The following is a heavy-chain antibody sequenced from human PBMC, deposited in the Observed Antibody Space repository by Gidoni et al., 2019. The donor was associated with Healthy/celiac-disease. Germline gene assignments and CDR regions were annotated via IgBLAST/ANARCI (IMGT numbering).Heavy chain of an antibody. J-gene: IGHJ6*02. V-gene: IGHV3-48*02. Sequence: EVQLVESVGGLVQPGGSLRLSCAASGVPFCSYSMNWVGQAPGKGLEWVSYISSSSSTIYYADSVKGRFTISRDNAKNSLYLQMNSLREEDTAVYYCARAHTLFVNYGMDVWGQGTTVTVSS. CDR1: GVPFCSYS. CDR2: ISSSSSTI. CDR3: ARAHTLFVNYGMDV. D-gene: IGHD2-21*01.